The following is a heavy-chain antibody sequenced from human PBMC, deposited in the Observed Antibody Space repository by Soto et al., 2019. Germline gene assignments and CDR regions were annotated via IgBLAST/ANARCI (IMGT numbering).Heavy chain of an antibody. J-gene: IGHJ4*02. CDR1: GFTFSSYS. CDR3: ARDHGYDSSGYYEDIDY. D-gene: IGHD3-22*01. Sequence: KPGGSLRLSCAASGFTFSSYSMNWVRQAPGKGLEWVSSISSSSSYIYYADSVKGRFTISRDNAKNSLYLQMNSLRAEDTAVYYCARDHGYDSSGYYEDIDYWGQGTLVTVSS. V-gene: IGHV3-21*01. CDR2: ISSSSSYI.